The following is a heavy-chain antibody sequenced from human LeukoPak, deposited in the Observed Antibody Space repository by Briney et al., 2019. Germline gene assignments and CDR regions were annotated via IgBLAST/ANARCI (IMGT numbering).Heavy chain of an antibody. Sequence: SQTLSLTCAISGDSVSSNSAAWNWIRQSPSRGLEWLGRTYYRSKWYNDYAVSVKSRITIIPDTSKNQFSLQLNSVTPEDTAVYYCARSVYYDILTGYSQYYFDYWGQGTLVTVSS. D-gene: IGHD3-9*01. J-gene: IGHJ4*02. V-gene: IGHV6-1*01. CDR3: ARSVYYDILTGYSQYYFDY. CDR1: GDSVSSNSAA. CDR2: TYYRSKWYN.